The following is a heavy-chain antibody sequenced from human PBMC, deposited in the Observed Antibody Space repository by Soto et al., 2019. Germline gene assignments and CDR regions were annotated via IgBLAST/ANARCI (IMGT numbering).Heavy chain of an antibody. CDR2: INAGNGNT. V-gene: IGHV1-3*01. CDR3: ARDGRVAATDY. D-gene: IGHD2-15*01. CDR1: GYTFTSYA. Sequence: QVQLVQSGAEVKKPGASVKVSCKASGYTFTSYAMHWVRQAPGQRLEWMGWINAGNGNTKYSQKFRGRVTITRDTSASTAYMELSSLRSEDTAVYYCARDGRVAATDYWGQGTLVTVSS. J-gene: IGHJ4*02.